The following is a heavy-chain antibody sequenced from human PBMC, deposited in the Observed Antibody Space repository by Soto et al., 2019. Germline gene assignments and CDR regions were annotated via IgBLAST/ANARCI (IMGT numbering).Heavy chain of an antibody. CDR3: AKDFGDYEGYYYYYYGMDV. CDR1: GFTFSCYA. CDR2: ISGSGGST. Sequence: GGSLRLSCAASGFTFSCYAMSWVRQAPGKGLEWVSAISGSGGSTYYADSVKGRFTISRDNSKNTLYLQMNSLRAEDTAVYYCAKDFGDYEGYYYYYYGMDVWGRGTTVTVSS. J-gene: IGHJ6*02. D-gene: IGHD4-17*01. V-gene: IGHV3-23*01.